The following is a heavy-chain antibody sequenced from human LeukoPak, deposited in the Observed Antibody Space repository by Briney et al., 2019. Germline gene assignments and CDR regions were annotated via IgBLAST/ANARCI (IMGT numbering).Heavy chain of an antibody. D-gene: IGHD5-12*01. CDR1: GYTFTGYY. J-gene: IGHJ6*03. V-gene: IGHV7-4-1*02. Sequence: ASVKVSCKASGYTFTGYYIHWVRQAPGQGLEWMGWINTNTGNPTYAQGFTGRFVFSLDTSVSTAYLQISSLKAEDTAVYYCARRGYDHYYYYYYMDVWGKGTTVTVSS. CDR2: INTNTGNP. CDR3: ARRGYDHYYYYYYMDV.